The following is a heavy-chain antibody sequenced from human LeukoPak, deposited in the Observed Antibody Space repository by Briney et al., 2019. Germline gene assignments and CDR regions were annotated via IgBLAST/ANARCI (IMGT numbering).Heavy chain of an antibody. D-gene: IGHD3-22*01. CDR1: GFSFSSYG. CDR2: IWSDGSDK. CDR3: VRSTGYYFDY. Sequence: GGSLRLSCAASGFSFSSYGMHWVRLAPGKGLEWVAFIWSDGSDKYYADSVKGRFTISRDNPKNTVYLQMNSLRPEDTAVYYCVRSTGYYFDYWGQGTLVTVSS. V-gene: IGHV3-30*02. J-gene: IGHJ4*02.